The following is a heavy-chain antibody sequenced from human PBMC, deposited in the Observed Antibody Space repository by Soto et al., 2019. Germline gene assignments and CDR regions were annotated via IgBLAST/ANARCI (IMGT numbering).Heavy chain of an antibody. D-gene: IGHD6-13*01. CDR1: GFTFNNYG. Sequence: GGSMRLSCAASGFTFNNYGMHWVRQAPGKGLEWVAVISNDGSDKYYADSVKGRLTISRDNSKDTLYLQMNSLRAEDTAVYYCAKDQGIAASHGIDWGQGTMVTVSS. CDR2: ISNDGSDK. V-gene: IGHV3-30*18. CDR3: AKDQGIAASHGID. J-gene: IGHJ3*01.